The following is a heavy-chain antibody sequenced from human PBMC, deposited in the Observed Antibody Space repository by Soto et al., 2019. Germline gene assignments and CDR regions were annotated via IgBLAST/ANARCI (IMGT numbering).Heavy chain of an antibody. Sequence: ASETLSLTCTVSGGSMRNYFWTWIRHPPGKGLEWIGYIHYSGTTSFFPSYNPSLRSRVTISEDTSKNQFSLKLLSVTTADTAVYFCAAGEASSRNLAPYYLDFWGQGTLVTVSS. CDR2: IHYSGTT. V-gene: IGHV4-59*01. CDR3: AAGEASSRNLAPYYLDF. D-gene: IGHD6-13*01. CDR1: GGSMRNYF. J-gene: IGHJ4*02.